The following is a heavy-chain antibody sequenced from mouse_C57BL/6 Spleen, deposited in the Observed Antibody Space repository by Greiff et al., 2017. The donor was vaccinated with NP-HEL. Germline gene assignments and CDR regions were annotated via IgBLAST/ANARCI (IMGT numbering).Heavy chain of an antibody. CDR1: GFNIKDYY. J-gene: IGHJ2*01. CDR2: IDPEDGDT. Sequence: EVQLQQSGAELVRPGASVKLSCTASGFNIKDYYMHWVKQRPEQGLEWIGRIDPEDGDTEYAPKFQGKATMTADTSSNTAYLQLSSLTSEDTAVYYCTFSTEGATNYFDYWGQGTTLTVSS. V-gene: IGHV14-1*01. D-gene: IGHD1-1*01. CDR3: TFSTEGATNYFDY.